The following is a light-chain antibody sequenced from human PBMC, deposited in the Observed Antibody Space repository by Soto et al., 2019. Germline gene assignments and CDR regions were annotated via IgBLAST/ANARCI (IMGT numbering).Light chain of an antibody. J-gene: IGKJ1*01. CDR3: QQYAGSPRT. CDR1: QTVSDNY. Sequence: EIVLTQSPGTLSLFPGERATLSCRASQTVSDNYLVWYQQKRGQAPRPLIYGASSRATGIPDRVSGSWSGTDFSLTISRLEPEDFALDDWQQYAGSPRTFGQGTKVEIK. CDR2: GAS. V-gene: IGKV3-20*01.